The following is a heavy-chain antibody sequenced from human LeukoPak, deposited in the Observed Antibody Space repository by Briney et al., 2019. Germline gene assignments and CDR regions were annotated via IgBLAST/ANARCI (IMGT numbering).Heavy chain of an antibody. CDR3: ARGRITMIVAVITNRPKGAFDI. D-gene: IGHD3-22*01. Sequence: SETLSLTCAVYGGSFSGYYWSWIRQPPGKGLEWIGEINHSGSTNYNPSLKSRVTISVDTSKNQFSLKLSSVTAADTAVYYCARGRITMIVAVITNRPKGAFDIWGQGTMVTVSS. V-gene: IGHV4-34*01. J-gene: IGHJ3*02. CDR2: INHSGST. CDR1: GGSFSGYY.